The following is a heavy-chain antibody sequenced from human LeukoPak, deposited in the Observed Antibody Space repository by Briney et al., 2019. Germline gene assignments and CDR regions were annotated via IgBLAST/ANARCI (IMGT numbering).Heavy chain of an antibody. D-gene: IGHD6-19*01. Sequence: GGSLRLSCAASGFTFSTYAMNWVRQAPGKGLEWVSGISGSGGTTYYADSVQGRFTISRDNSKKTVFLQMNSLRAEDTAVYYCATIPEYSSGWYFDYWGQGTLVTVSS. CDR2: ISGSGGTT. CDR3: ATIPEYSSGWYFDY. J-gene: IGHJ4*02. CDR1: GFTFSTYA. V-gene: IGHV3-23*01.